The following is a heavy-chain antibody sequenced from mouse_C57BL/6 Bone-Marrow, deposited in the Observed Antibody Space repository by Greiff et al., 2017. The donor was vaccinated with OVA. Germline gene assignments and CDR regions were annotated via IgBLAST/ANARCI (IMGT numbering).Heavy chain of an antibody. Sequence: QVQLQQPGAELVKPGASVKLSCKASGYTFTSYWMHWVKQRPGQGLEWIGKIHPNSGSTNYNEKFKSKATLTVDKSSSTAYMQHSSLTSEDASVYYCARKGNDGYGFADWGQGTLVTVSA. CDR3: ARKGNDGYGFAD. D-gene: IGHD2-3*01. J-gene: IGHJ3*01. V-gene: IGHV1-64*01. CDR1: GYTFTSYW. CDR2: IHPNSGST.